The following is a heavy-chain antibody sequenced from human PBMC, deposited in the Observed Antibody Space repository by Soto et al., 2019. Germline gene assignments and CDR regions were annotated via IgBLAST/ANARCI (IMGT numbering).Heavy chain of an antibody. CDR1: GGSISSSSYY. D-gene: IGHD1-7*01. V-gene: IGHV4-39*02. CDR2: IYYSGST. CDR3: AREQHLITGTSFDY. J-gene: IGHJ4*02. Sequence: SETLSLTCTVSGGSISSSSYYWGWIRQPPGKGLEWIGSIYYSGSTYYNPSLKSRVTISVDTSKNQFSLKLSSVTAADTAVYYCAREQHLITGTSFDYWGQGTLVTVSS.